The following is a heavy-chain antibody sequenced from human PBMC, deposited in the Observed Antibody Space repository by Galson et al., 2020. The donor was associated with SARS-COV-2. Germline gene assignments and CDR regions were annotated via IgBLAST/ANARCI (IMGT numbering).Heavy chain of an antibody. CDR2: IYWDDDK. CDR1: GFSLSLTGVG. CDR3: GYRPPGGPVSDAFDV. Sequence: KMSGPTLVKPTQTLTLTCNFSGFSLSLTGVGVGWIRQPPGQALEWLALIYWDDDKRYRPSLKSRLTITKDTTKNQVVLTMANMDPVDTGTYYCGYRPPGGPVSDAFDVWGRGTMVTVSS. V-gene: IGHV2-5*02. D-gene: IGHD3-10*01. J-gene: IGHJ3*01.